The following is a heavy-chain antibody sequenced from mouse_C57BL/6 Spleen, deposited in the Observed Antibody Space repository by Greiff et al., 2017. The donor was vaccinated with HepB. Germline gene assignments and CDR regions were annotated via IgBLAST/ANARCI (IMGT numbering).Heavy chain of an antibody. CDR3: ARDLTGVFAY. CDR2: ISDGGSYT. V-gene: IGHV5-4*01. Sequence: EVKLMESGGGLVKPGGSLKLSCAASGFTFSSYAMSWVRQTPEKRLEWVATISDGGSYTYYPDNVKGRFTISRDNAKNNLYLQMSHLKSEDTAMYYCARDLTGVFAYWGQGTLVTVSA. D-gene: IGHD4-1*01. CDR1: GFTFSSYA. J-gene: IGHJ3*01.